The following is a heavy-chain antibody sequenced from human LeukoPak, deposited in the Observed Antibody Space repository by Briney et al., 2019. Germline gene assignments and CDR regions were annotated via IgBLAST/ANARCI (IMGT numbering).Heavy chain of an antibody. CDR1: GFTFDDYG. CDR3: ARGTLKAAATDFDY. V-gene: IGHV3-20*04. J-gene: IGHJ4*02. CDR2: INWNGGST. Sequence: PGGSLRLTCAASGFTFDDYGMSWVRQAPGKGLEWVSGINWNGGSTGYADSVKGRFTISRDNAKNSLYLQMNSLRAEDTALYYCARGTLKAAATDFDYWGQGTLVTVSS. D-gene: IGHD6-13*01.